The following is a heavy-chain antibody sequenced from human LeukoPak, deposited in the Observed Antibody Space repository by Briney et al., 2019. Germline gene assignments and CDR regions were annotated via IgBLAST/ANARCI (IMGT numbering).Heavy chain of an antibody. CDR2: INAGNGNT. Sequence: ASVKVSCKASGYTFTSYAMHWVRQAPGQRLEWMGWINAGNGNTKYSQKFQGRVTITRDTSASTAYMELSSLRSEDTAVYYCARGRRWGSEFDYWGQGTLVTVSS. J-gene: IGHJ4*02. CDR1: GYTFTSYA. V-gene: IGHV1-3*01. CDR3: ARGRRWGSEFDY. D-gene: IGHD3-16*01.